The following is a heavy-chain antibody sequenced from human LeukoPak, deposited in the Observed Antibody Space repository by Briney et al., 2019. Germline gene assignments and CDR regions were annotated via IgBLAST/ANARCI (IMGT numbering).Heavy chain of an antibody. CDR2: INPNSGGT. J-gene: IGHJ4*02. CDR1: GYTFTSYG. Sequence: ASVKVSCKASGYTFTSYGISWVRQAPGQGLEWMGWINPNSGGTNYAQKFQGRVTMTRDTSISTAYMELSRLRSDDTAVYYCASKGVVAAAGWDYWGQGTLVTVSS. D-gene: IGHD6-13*01. CDR3: ASKGVVAAAGWDY. V-gene: IGHV1-2*02.